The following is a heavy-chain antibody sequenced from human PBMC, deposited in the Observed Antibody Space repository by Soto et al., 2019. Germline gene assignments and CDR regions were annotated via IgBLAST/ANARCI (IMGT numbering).Heavy chain of an antibody. CDR3: ARALAARPTGDLYYFDY. D-gene: IGHD6-6*01. J-gene: IGHJ4*02. CDR1: GGSVSSGSYY. V-gene: IGHV4-31*03. CDR2: MFYSGSI. Sequence: SETLSLTCTVSGGSVSSGSYYWGWIRQHPGKGLEWIGYMFYSGSIYYNPSLKSRVIIPVDASKNQFSLKLSSVTAADTAVYYCARALAARPTGDLYYFDYWGQGVLVTVSS.